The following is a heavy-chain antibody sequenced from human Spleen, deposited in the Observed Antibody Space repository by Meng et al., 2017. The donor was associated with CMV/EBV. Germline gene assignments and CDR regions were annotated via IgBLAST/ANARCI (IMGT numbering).Heavy chain of an antibody. D-gene: IGHD1-7*01. CDR2: IKQDGSEK. CDR1: GFTFSSYA. Sequence: GGSLRLSCAASGFTFSSYAMSWVRQAPGKGLEWVANIKQDGSEKYYVDSVKGRFTISRDNAKNSLYLQMNSLRAEDTAVYYCARAYWNYDWLYYYYGMDVWGQGTTVTVSS. V-gene: IGHV3-7*03. J-gene: IGHJ6*02. CDR3: ARAYWNYDWLYYYYGMDV.